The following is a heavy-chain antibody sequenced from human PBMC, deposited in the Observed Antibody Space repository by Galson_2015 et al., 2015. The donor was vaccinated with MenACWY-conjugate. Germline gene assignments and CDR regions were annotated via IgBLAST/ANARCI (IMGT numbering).Heavy chain of an antibody. J-gene: IGHJ3*02. D-gene: IGHD2-15*01. Sequence: SVKVSCKASGGTFSRHAISWVRQAPGQGLQWMGGIIPMSGAPNYAQKFQGRVTISADESTSTVYMELSRLRSEDTAMYYCGRRRPRDIGGGFDIWGQGTLVTVSS. CDR1: GGTFSRHA. CDR3: GRRRPRDIGGGFDI. CDR2: IIPMSGAP. V-gene: IGHV1-69*13.